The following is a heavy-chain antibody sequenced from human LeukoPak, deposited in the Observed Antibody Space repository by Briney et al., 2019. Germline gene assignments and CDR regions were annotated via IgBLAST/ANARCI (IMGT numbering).Heavy chain of an antibody. CDR1: GYTFTGYY. Sequence: ASVKVSCKXSGYTFTGYYMHWVRQAPGQGLEWMGWINPNSGGTNYAQKFQGRVTMTRDTSISTAYVELSRLRSDDTAVYYCARGKDGGAGIVVVPAVFDYWGQGTLVTVSS. CDR3: ARGKDGGAGIVVVPAVFDY. CDR2: INPNSGGT. J-gene: IGHJ4*02. V-gene: IGHV1-2*02. D-gene: IGHD2-2*01.